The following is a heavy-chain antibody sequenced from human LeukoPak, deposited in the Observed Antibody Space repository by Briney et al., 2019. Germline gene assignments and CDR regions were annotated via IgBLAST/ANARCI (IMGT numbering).Heavy chain of an antibody. D-gene: IGHD6-13*01. CDR2: IYTSGST. CDR1: GGSISSSSYY. Sequence: PSETLSLTCTVSGGSISSSSYYWSWIRQPAGKGLEWIGRIYTSGSTNYNPSLKSRVTMSVDTSKNQFSLKLSSVTAADTAVYYCARDLRSRRFDYWGQGTLVTVSS. CDR3: ARDLRSRRFDY. J-gene: IGHJ4*02. V-gene: IGHV4-61*02.